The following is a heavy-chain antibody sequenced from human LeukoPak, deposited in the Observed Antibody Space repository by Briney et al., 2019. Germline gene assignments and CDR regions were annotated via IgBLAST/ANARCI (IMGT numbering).Heavy chain of an antibody. Sequence: SETLSLTCTVSGGSINSSSYYWGWIRQPPGKGLEWIGSIYYSGSTYYNPSLKSRVTISVDTSKNQFSLKLSSVTAADTAVYYCARHDYDYVWGSYRRDAFDIWGQGTMVTVSS. CDR2: IYYSGST. V-gene: IGHV4-39*01. CDR3: ARHDYDYVWGSYRRDAFDI. D-gene: IGHD3-16*02. CDR1: GGSINSSSYY. J-gene: IGHJ3*02.